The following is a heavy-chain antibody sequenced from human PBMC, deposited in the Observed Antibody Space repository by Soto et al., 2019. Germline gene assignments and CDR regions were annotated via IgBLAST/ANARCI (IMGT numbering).Heavy chain of an antibody. CDR3: ASGIQLWLRRINNGYSG. CDR1: GYTFTSYY. CDR2: INPSGGST. J-gene: IGHJ4*02. V-gene: IGHV1-46*01. Sequence: GASVKVSCKASGYTFTSYYMHWVRQAPGQGLEWMGIINPSGGSTSYAQKFQGRVTMTRGTSTSTVYMELSSLRSEDTAVYFCASGIQLWLRRINNGYSGWGQGTLVTVSS. D-gene: IGHD5-18*01.